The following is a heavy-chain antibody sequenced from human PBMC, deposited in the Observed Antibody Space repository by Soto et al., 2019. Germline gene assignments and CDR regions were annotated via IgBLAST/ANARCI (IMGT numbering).Heavy chain of an antibody. Sequence: SETLSLTCPVSGGSISSYYWSWIRQPPGKGLEWIGYIYYSGSTNYNPSLKSRVTISVDTSKNQFSLELSSVTAADTAVYYCARYNWGAMGAFDIWGQGTMVTVSS. CDR2: IYYSGST. J-gene: IGHJ3*02. CDR3: ARYNWGAMGAFDI. D-gene: IGHD1-1*01. CDR1: GGSISSYY. V-gene: IGHV4-59*01.